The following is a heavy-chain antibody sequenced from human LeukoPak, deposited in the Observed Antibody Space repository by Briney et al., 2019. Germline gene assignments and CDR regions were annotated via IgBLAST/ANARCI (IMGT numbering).Heavy chain of an antibody. J-gene: IGHJ4*02. CDR3: AKDGRNYPGDY. CDR1: GFTFSSYT. D-gene: IGHD1-7*01. CDR2: TSGSGENI. V-gene: IGHV3-23*01. Sequence: GGSLRLSCAASGFTFSSYTINWVRQAPGQGLEWVSATSGSGENIYYADPVKGRFTISRDNSKNTVYLQMNRLRAEDTAVYYCAKDGRNYPGDYWGQGTLVTVSS.